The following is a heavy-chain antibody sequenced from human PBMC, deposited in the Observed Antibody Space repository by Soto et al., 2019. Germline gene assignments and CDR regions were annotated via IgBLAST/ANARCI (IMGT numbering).Heavy chain of an antibody. J-gene: IGHJ4*02. V-gene: IGHV4-31*03. CDR2: IRNSGST. Sequence: SETLSLTCTFSCGSISSGTYYWSWIRQHPGKGLEWIGYIRNSGSTYYNPSLKSRATMSVDTSKSQFSLKLSSVTAADTAVYYCAREDRNYYDGSGFYHWGQGTLVTVSS. CDR1: CGSISSGTYY. D-gene: IGHD3-22*01. CDR3: AREDRNYYDGSGFYH.